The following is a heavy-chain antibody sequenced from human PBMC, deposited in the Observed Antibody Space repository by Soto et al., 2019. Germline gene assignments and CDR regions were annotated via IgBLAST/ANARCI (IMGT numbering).Heavy chain of an antibody. J-gene: IGHJ4*02. Sequence: QVQLQQWGAGLLKPSETLSLTCAVYGGSFSGYYWSWIRQPPGKGLEWIGEINHSGSTNYNPSLKSRVTISVDTSKNQFSLTLSSVTAADTAVYYCARGWGRIFDYWGQGTRVTVSS. CDR2: INHSGST. V-gene: IGHV4-34*01. CDR3: ARGWGRIFDY. CDR1: GGSFSGYY. D-gene: IGHD7-27*01.